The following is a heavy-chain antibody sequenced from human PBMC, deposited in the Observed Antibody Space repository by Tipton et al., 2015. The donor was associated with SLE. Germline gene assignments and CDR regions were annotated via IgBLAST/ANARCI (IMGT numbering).Heavy chain of an antibody. CDR2: IYAEGST. CDR3: AKGPRYFYESRFYFTD. J-gene: IGHJ1*01. CDR1: GFTFSNYP. D-gene: IGHD3-22*01. Sequence: YLRLSCAASGFTFSNYPMTWVRQAPGQGLEWVTVIYAEGSTYYAHSVEGRFTVSRDSSKDTLALQMNSLRAEDTAIYYCAKGPRYFYESRFYFTDWGHGTLFIMSS. V-gene: IGHV3-23*03.